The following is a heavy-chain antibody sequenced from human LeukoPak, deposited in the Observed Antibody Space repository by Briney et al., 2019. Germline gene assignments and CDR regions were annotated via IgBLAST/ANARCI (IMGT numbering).Heavy chain of an antibody. J-gene: IGHJ3*02. D-gene: IGHD1-26*01. V-gene: IGHV3-53*01. CDR2: ISTGGTT. Sequence: PGGSLRLSCAASGFTVNSNYMSWVRQAPGKGLEWVSVISTGGTTYYADSVKGRFTISRDNSKSTLYLQMNSLRAEDTALYYCARGGDIVGDIRSAFDIWGPGTLVTVPS. CDR1: GFTVNSNY. CDR3: ARGGDIVGDIRSAFDI.